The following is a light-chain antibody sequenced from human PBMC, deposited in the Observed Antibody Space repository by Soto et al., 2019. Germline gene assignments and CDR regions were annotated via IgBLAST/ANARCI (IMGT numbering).Light chain of an antibody. CDR3: QQYSDLPHT. V-gene: IGKV3-20*01. Sequence: EIVLTQSPGPLSLSPRERATLSCRARQSVSSRNLAWYQKKPGQAPRLLIYGASSRATGIPDRFSGSGSVTGFTRTINSLEPEDFAVYYCQQYSDLPHTCGQGTKLQVK. CDR1: QSVSSRN. J-gene: IGKJ2*01. CDR2: GAS.